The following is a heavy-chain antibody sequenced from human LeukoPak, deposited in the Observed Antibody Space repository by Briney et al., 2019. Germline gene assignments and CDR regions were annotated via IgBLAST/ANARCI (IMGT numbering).Heavy chain of an antibody. V-gene: IGHV3-53*01. D-gene: IGHD3-22*01. CDR3: ARSSRYYYDGSGYYPGPPDH. CDR1: GFTVSSNY. Sequence: PGGSLRLSCAASGFTVSSNYMSWVRQAPGKGLEWVSVIYNVGNTHYEDSVKGRFTISRDISKNTIYLQMNSLRAEDTAMYFCARSSRYYYDGSGYYPGPPDHWGQGTLVTVSS. CDR2: IYNVGNT. J-gene: IGHJ5*02.